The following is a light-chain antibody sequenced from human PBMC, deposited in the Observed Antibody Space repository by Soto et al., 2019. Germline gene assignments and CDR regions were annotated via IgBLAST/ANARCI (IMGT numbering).Light chain of an antibody. Sequence: QSALTQPPSASGSPGQSVTISCTGTSSDVGGYNYVSWYQQHPGKAPKLIIYEVTQRPSGVPDRFSGSKSGNTASLTVSGLQAEDEADYYCNSNGGNNNLVFGTGTKVPVL. CDR3: NSNGGNNNLV. V-gene: IGLV2-8*01. CDR1: SSDVGGYNY. J-gene: IGLJ1*01. CDR2: EVT.